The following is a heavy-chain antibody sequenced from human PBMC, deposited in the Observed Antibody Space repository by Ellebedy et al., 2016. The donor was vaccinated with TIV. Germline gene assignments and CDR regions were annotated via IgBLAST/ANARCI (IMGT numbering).Heavy chain of an antibody. CDR2: IVGSGAT. J-gene: IGHJ4*02. Sequence: PGGSLRLSCVASGFSFSSYALSWVRQAPGKGLEWVSGIVGSGATKYADSVKGRFSISRDNSKSTVDLQMNSLRTEDTALYYCARSGSYPTRYFDYWGQGALVTVSS. CDR1: GFSFSSYA. V-gene: IGHV3-23*01. CDR3: ARSGSYPTRYFDY. D-gene: IGHD1-26*01.